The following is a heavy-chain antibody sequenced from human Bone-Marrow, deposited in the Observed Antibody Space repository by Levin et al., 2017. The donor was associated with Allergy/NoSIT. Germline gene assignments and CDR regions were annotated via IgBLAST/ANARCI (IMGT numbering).Heavy chain of an antibody. CDR2: INGNGGSK. Sequence: GGSLRLSCAASGFTFDDYAMHWVRQVPGKGLEWVSGINGNGGSKGYADSVRGRFTISRDNAKNSLYLQMNSLRVEDTALYYCAKDVDEYRSSIDAFDFWGQGTRVTVAS. CDR1: GFTFDDYA. V-gene: IGHV3-9*01. D-gene: IGHD6-13*01. J-gene: IGHJ3*01. CDR3: AKDVDEYRSSIDAFDF.